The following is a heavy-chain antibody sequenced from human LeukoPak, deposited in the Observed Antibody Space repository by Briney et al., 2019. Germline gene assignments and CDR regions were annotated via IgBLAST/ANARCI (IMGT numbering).Heavy chain of an antibody. D-gene: IGHD6-19*01. J-gene: IGHJ4*02. CDR1: EYTFSPYY. CDR3: AVSAEAAARFGY. Sequence: APVKASYKPSEYTFSPYYMLMVPQAPGQGLEWMGWINPNSGGTNYAQNFQGRVTMTRDTSISTAYMELSRLRSDDTAVYYCAVSAEAAARFGYWGQGTLVTVSS. CDR2: INPNSGGT. V-gene: IGHV1-2*02.